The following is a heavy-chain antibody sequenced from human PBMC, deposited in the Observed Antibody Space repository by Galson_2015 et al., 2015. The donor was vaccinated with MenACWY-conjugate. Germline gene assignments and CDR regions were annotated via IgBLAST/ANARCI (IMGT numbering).Heavy chain of an antibody. V-gene: IGHV1-46*01. Sequence: SVKVSCKASGCAFSSYQMHWVRQAPGQGLEWMGVINPSGGGTSSAQKFQGRDTMTRDTSTSTVYMELSSLRSEDTAVYYCARVGYCSSPTCYLAFFDYWGQGTLVTVSS. J-gene: IGHJ4*02. CDR2: INPSGGGT. CDR1: GCAFSSYQ. D-gene: IGHD2-2*01. CDR3: ARVGYCSSPTCYLAFFDY.